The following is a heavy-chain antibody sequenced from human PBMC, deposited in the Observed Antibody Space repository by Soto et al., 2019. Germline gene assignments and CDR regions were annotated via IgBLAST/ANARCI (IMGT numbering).Heavy chain of an antibody. Sequence: ASVKVSCKASGGTFSSYAISWVRQAPGQGLEWMGGIIPIFGTANYAQKFQGRVTITADESTSTAYMELSSLRSEDTAVYYCARGRADSSGWYTPDYWGQGTLVTVSS. CDR1: GGTFSSYA. CDR2: IIPIFGTA. J-gene: IGHJ4*02. CDR3: ARGRADSSGWYTPDY. D-gene: IGHD6-19*01. V-gene: IGHV1-69*13.